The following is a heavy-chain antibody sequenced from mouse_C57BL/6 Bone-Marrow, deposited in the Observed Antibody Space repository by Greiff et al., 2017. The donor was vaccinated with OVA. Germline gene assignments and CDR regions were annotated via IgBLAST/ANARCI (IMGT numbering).Heavy chain of an antibody. CDR3: ATYCAYAMDY. V-gene: IGHV1-4*01. CDR1: GYTFTSYT. CDR2: INPSSGYT. Sequence: QVQLLQSGAELVRPGASVKLSCTASGYTFTSYTMHWVQQRPGQGLEWIGYINPSSGYTNYNHTFKDKATLTADKSTSTAYMQLSSLTSEDSAVYYCATYCAYAMDYWGQGTSVTVSS. J-gene: IGHJ4*01. D-gene: IGHD2-10*01.